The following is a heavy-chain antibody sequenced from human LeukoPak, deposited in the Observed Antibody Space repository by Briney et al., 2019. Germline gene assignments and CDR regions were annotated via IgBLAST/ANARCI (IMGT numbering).Heavy chain of an antibody. D-gene: IGHD4-17*01. J-gene: IGHJ6*02. CDR2: INPSGGTT. Sequence: GASVKVSCKASGYTFTRYYIHWVRQASGQGLEWMGIINPSGGTTSYAQKFQGRVTMTRDTSTSTVYMELSSLRSEDTAFYYCARDLSAVTYGMDVWGQGTTVAVSS. V-gene: IGHV1-46*01. CDR1: GYTFTRYY. CDR3: ARDLSAVTYGMDV.